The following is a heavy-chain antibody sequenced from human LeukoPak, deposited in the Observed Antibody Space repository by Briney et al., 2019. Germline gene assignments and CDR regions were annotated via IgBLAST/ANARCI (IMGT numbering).Heavy chain of an antibody. CDR3: ARADGDGYNGLSWFDP. V-gene: IGHV4-59*01. CDR2: IYYSGST. Sequence: PSETLSLTCTVPGGSSSIYYWTWIRQPPGNALEWIGYIYYSGSTNYNPSLKSRVTISVDTSKNQFSLKLSSVTAADTAVYYCARADGDGYNGLSWFDPWGQGTLVTVSS. CDR1: GGSSSIYY. D-gene: IGHD5-24*01. J-gene: IGHJ5*02.